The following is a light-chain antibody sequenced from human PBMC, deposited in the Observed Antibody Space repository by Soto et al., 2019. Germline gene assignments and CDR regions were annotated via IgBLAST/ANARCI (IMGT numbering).Light chain of an antibody. J-gene: IGKJ1*01. Sequence: EIVLTQSPGTLSLSPGESATLSCRASQSVSGNSLAWYQQRPGQAPRLLIYGASSRATGIPDKFSGSGSGTDFTLTISRLEPEDFAVFYCQQYVNSPPTFGQGTKVVIK. CDR1: QSVSGNS. CDR3: QQYVNSPPT. V-gene: IGKV3-20*01. CDR2: GAS.